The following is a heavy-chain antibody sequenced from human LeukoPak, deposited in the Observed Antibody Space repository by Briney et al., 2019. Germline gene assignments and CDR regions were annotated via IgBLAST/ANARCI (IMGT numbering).Heavy chain of an antibody. CDR2: ISSSGSTI. V-gene: IGHV3-48*03. CDR3: ARDSSGYYLPDYFDY. CDR1: GFTFSSYE. Sequence: GGSLRLSCAASGFTFSSYEMNWVRQAPGKGLEWASYISSSGSTIYYADSVKGRFTISRDNAKNSLYLQMNSLRAEDTAVYYCARDSSGYYLPDYFDYWGQGTLVTVSS. J-gene: IGHJ4*02. D-gene: IGHD3-22*01.